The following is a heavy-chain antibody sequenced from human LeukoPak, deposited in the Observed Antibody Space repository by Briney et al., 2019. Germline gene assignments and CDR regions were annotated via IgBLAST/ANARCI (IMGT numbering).Heavy chain of an antibody. J-gene: IGHJ4*02. Sequence: GGSLTLSCAASGFTFSSYAMSWVRQAPGKGPEWVSAISGSGGSTYYADSVKGRFTISRDNSKNTLYLQMNSLRAEDTAVYYCARQLGYCSDGNCYFDYWGQGTLVTVSS. D-gene: IGHD2-15*01. CDR1: GFTFSSYA. CDR3: ARQLGYCSDGNCYFDY. V-gene: IGHV3-23*01. CDR2: ISGSGGST.